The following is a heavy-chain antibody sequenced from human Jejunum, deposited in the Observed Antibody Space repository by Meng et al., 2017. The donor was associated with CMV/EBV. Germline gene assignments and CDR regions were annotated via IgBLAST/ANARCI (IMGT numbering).Heavy chain of an antibody. V-gene: IGHV1-8*01. Sequence: QGQLVQSGAEVKKPGASGKVYCKASGYTFTSYDINWVRQGTGQGLEWMGWMNPNRGTTGYAQKFQGRVTMTRNISKSTAYMDLSSLRSEDTAVYYCATGVADFEYWGQGTLVTVSS. CDR2: MNPNRGTT. CDR3: ATGVADFEY. CDR1: GYTFTSYD. J-gene: IGHJ4*02. D-gene: IGHD6-19*01.